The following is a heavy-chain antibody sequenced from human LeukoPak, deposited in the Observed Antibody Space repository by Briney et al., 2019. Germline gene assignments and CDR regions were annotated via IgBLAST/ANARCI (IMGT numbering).Heavy chain of an antibody. D-gene: IGHD6-19*01. CDR3: AKVEVGSSGWYIGHY. J-gene: IGHJ4*02. CDR2: IKQDGSET. CDR1: GFTFSTYW. Sequence: PGGSLRLSCATSGFTFSTYWMSWVRQAPGKGLEWVANIKQDGSETYYADSVKGRFTISRDNSKNTLYLQMNSLRAEDTAVYYCAKVEVGSSGWYIGHYWGQGTLVTVSS. V-gene: IGHV3-7*03.